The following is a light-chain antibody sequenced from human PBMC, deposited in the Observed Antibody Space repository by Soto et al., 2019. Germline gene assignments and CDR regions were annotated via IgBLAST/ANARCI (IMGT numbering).Light chain of an antibody. Sequence: EIVMTQSPATLSVSPGERATLSCRASQSISSNLAWYQQKPGQAPRLLIDDASTRAAGIPARFNGGGSGTEFTLTISSLQSEDFAVYYCQQYGISPRTFGQGTKVDIK. V-gene: IGKV3-15*01. J-gene: IGKJ1*01. CDR2: DAS. CDR1: QSISSN. CDR3: QQYGISPRT.